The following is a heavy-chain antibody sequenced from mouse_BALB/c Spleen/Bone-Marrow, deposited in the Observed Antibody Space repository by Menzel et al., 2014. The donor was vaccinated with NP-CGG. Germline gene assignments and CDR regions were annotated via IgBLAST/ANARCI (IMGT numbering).Heavy chain of an antibody. CDR3: AMYYYGSSLFAY. J-gene: IGHJ3*01. D-gene: IGHD1-1*01. V-gene: IGHV14-3*02. CDR2: IDPANGNT. Sequence: VQLQQPGAELVKPGASVELSCTASGFNIKDTYMHWVKQRPEQGLEWIGGIDPANGNTKYDPKFQGKATITADTSSNTAYLQLSSLTSEDTAVYYCAMYYYGSSLFAYWGQGTLVTVSA. CDR1: GFNIKDTY.